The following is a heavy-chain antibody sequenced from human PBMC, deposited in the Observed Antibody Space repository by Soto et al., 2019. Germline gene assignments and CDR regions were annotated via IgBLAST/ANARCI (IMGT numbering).Heavy chain of an antibody. CDR1: GGTFSSYA. CDR3: ARAYSYGSGRFDY. Sequence: GASVKVSCKASGGTFSSYAISWVRQAPGQGLEWMGGIIPIFGTANYAQKFQGRVTITADESTSTAYMELSSLRSEDTAVYYCARAYSYGSGRFDYWGQGNLVTVSS. V-gene: IGHV1-69*13. D-gene: IGHD3-10*01. CDR2: IIPIFGTA. J-gene: IGHJ4*02.